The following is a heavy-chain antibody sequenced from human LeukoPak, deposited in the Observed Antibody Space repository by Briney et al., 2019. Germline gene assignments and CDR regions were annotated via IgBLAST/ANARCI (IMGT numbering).Heavy chain of an antibody. J-gene: IGHJ4*02. CDR1: GGSFSGYY. CDR2: INHSGST. D-gene: IGHD1-26*01. CDR3: ARGDSGSYYWIDY. V-gene: IGHV4-34*01. Sequence: PSETPSLTCAVYGGSFSGYYWSWIRQPPGKGLDWIGEINHSGSTNYNPSLKSRVTISVDTSKNQFSLKLSSVTAADTAVYYCARGDSGSYYWIDYWGQGTLVTVSS.